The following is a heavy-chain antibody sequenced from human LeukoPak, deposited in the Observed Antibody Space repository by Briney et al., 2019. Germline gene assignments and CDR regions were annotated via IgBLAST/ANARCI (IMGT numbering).Heavy chain of an antibody. J-gene: IGHJ4*02. V-gene: IGHV5-51*01. D-gene: IGHD6-13*01. CDR2: IYPGDSDT. Sequence: GESLKISCQGSGYYFTNYWIGWVRQMPGKGLEWMGIIYPGDSDTSYSPSFQGQVTISADKSLSTAYLQWSSLKASDTAMYYCARHLSSNWYNEKAFDYWGQGTLVTVSS. CDR3: ARHLSSNWYNEKAFDY. CDR1: GYYFTNYW.